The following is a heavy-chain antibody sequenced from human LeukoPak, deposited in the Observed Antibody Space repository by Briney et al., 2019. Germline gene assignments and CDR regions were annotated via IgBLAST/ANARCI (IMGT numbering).Heavy chain of an antibody. CDR2: IYYSGST. J-gene: IGHJ4*02. CDR3: ARRKGGSGLVDY. D-gene: IGHD6-19*01. CDR1: GGSISSSSYY. Sequence: SETLSLTCTVSGGSISSSSYYWGWIRQPPGKGLEWIGSIYYSGSTYYNPSLKSRGTISVDASKNQFSLKLSSVTAADTAVYYCARRKGGSGLVDYWGQGTLVTVSS. V-gene: IGHV4-39*01.